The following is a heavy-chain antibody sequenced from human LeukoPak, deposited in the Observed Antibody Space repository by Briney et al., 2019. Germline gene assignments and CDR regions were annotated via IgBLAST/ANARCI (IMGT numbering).Heavy chain of an antibody. CDR3: ALVAYCSGGSCRPSNY. V-gene: IGHV4-39*01. CDR1: DGSISSSNYY. CDR2: IYYTGST. D-gene: IGHD2-15*01. Sequence: PSETLSLTCTVSDGSISSSNYYWGWIRQPPGRGLEWIGSIYYTGSTYYNPSPKSRVTISVDTSENQFSLKLSSVTAADTAIYHCALVAYCSGGSCRPSNYWGQGTLVTVSS. J-gene: IGHJ4*02.